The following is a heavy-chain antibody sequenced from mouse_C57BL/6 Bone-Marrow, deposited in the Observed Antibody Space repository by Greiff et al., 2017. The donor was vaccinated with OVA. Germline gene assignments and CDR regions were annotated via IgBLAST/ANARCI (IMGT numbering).Heavy chain of an antibody. CDR1: GFNIKNTY. Sequence: QLQESVAELVRPGASVKLSCTASGFNIKNTYMHWVKQRPEQGLEWIGRIAPANGNTKYAPKFQCKATITADTSSNTAYLQLSSLTSEDTDIYYCAREGLYYGSSSWFAYWGQGTLVTVSA. J-gene: IGHJ3*01. CDR2: IAPANGNT. V-gene: IGHV14-3*01. CDR3: AREGLYYGSSSWFAY. D-gene: IGHD1-1*01.